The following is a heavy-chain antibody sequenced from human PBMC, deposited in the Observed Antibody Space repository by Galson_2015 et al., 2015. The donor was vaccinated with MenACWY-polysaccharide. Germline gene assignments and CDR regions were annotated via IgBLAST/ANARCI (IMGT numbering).Heavy chain of an antibody. CDR3: TTDPRVAAAGTC. V-gene: IGHV3-15*01. CDR1: GFTFSNAW. J-gene: IGHJ4*02. D-gene: IGHD6-13*01. Sequence: SLRLSCAASGFTFSNAWMSWVRQAPGKGLEWVGRIKSKTDGGTTDYAAPVKGRFTISRDDSKNTLYLQMNSLKTEDTAVYCCTTDPRVAAAGTCWGQGTLVTVSS. CDR2: IKSKTDGGTT.